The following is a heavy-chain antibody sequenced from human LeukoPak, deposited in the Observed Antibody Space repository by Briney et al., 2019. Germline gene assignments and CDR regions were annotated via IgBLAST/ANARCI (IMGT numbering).Heavy chain of an antibody. D-gene: IGHD4-17*01. CDR2: ISYDGSNK. J-gene: IGHJ4*02. CDR1: GFTFSSYA. V-gene: IGHV3-30-3*01. Sequence: GGSLRLSCAASGFTFSSYAMHWVRQALGKGLEWVAVISYDGSNKYYADSVKGRFTISRDNSKNTLYLQMNSLRAEDTAVYYCARNPYYGDYLDYWGQGTLVTVSS. CDR3: ARNPYYGDYLDY.